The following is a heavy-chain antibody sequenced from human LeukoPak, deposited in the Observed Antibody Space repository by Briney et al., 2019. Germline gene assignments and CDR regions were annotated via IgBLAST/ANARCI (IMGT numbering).Heavy chain of an antibody. D-gene: IGHD3-22*01. CDR2: IYYSGST. V-gene: IGHV4-39*01. CDR3: ASGYYYYYYYYGMDV. Sequence: SGTLSLTCTVSGGSISSSSYYWGWIRQPPRKGLEWIGSIYYSGSTYYNPSLKSRVTISVDTSKNQFSLKLSSVTAADTAVYYCASGYYYYYYYYGMDVWGQGTTVTVSS. CDR1: GGSISSSSYY. J-gene: IGHJ6*02.